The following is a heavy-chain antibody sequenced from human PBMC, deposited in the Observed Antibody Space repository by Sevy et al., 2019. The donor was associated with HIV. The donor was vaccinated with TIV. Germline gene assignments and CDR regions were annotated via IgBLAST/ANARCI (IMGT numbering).Heavy chain of an antibody. CDR1: GLSVSDNY. CDR3: ARDRYYDASGYYYYYYGMDV. Sequence: GGSLRLSCAASGLSVSDNYMNWVRQAPGKGLELVSVIYSDGRTYYADSVKGRFTISRDNSKNTLYLHMNNLRPKDTAVYYCARDRYYDASGYYYYYYGMDVWGQGTTVTVSS. V-gene: IGHV3-66*01. D-gene: IGHD3-22*01. J-gene: IGHJ6*02. CDR2: IYSDGRT.